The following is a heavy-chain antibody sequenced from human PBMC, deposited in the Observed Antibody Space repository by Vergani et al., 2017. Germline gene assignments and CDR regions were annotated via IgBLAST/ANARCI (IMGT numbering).Heavy chain of an antibody. J-gene: IGHJ6*03. CDR1: GFTFNKAW. Sequence: VQLVESGGGLVKPGGSLRLSCAASGFTFNKAWIRWVRQAPGKVLEGVGRIKSKIDGGTTDYAAPVKGRCTISRDDSKNTLYLQMNSLKTEDTAVYYCTTDHYYYYYMDVWGKGTTVTVSS. CDR2: IKSKIDGGTT. V-gene: IGHV3-15*01. CDR3: TTDHYYYYYMDV.